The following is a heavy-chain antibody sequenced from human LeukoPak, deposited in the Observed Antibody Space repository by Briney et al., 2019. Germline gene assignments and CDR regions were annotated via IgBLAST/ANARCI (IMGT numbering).Heavy chain of an antibody. V-gene: IGHV3-15*01. D-gene: IGHD5-18*01. Sequence: GGSLRLSCAASGFTLSNAWMSWVRQAPGKGLEWVGRIKSKTDGGTTDYAAPVKGRFTISRDDSKNTLYLQMNSLKTEDTAVYYCTAEKYSYGPEYYFDYWGQGTLATVSS. J-gene: IGHJ4*02. CDR2: IKSKTDGGTT. CDR1: GFTLSNAW. CDR3: TAEKYSYGPEYYFDY.